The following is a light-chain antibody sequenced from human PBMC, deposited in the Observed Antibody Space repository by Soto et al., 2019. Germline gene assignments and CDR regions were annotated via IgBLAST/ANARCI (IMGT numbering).Light chain of an antibody. CDR3: QQYNSYPLT. J-gene: IGKJ4*01. V-gene: IGKV1-5*03. Sequence: DIQMTQSPSTLSASVGDRVTITCRASQSISSWLAWYQQKAGKAPKLLIYKASSLQSGVPPRFSGSGSGTEFTLTISSLQPDDFATYYCQQYNSYPLTFGGGTKVDIK. CDR2: KAS. CDR1: QSISSW.